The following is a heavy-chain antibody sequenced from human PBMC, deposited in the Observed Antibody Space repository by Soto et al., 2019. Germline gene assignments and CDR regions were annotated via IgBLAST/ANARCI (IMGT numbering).Heavy chain of an antibody. CDR2: IYYSGST. D-gene: IGHD1-26*01. V-gene: IGHV4-39*01. CDR3: ARHEVYWEIQWYFLDYFYY. Sequence: SQTRSDACRVGKDCITRRSSYCDRIRQPPGKGLEWIGSIYYSGSTYYNPSLKSRVTISVDTSKNQFSLKLSSVTAADTAVYYCARHEVYWEIQWYFLDYFYYWGQGTLVTVSS. CDR1: KDCITRRSSY. J-gene: IGHJ4*02.